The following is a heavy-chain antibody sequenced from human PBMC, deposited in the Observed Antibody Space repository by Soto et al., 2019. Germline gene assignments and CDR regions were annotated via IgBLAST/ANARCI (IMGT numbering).Heavy chain of an antibody. D-gene: IGHD4-4*01. V-gene: IGHV3-21*01. CDR2: ISSSSSYI. J-gene: IGHJ4*02. Sequence: GGSLRLSCAASGFTFSSYSMNWVRQAPGKGLEWVSSISSSSSYIYYADSVKGRFTISRDNAKNSLYLQMNSLRAEDTAVYYCAGRHDYSNLRPFDYWGQGTLVTVSS. CDR1: GFTFSSYS. CDR3: AGRHDYSNLRPFDY.